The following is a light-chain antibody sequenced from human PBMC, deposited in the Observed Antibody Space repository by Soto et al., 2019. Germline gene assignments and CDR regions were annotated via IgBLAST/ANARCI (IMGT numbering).Light chain of an antibody. CDR2: EVS. CDR1: SSDVGKYNY. CDR3: GSYTGSIYV. V-gene: IGLV2-14*01. J-gene: IGLJ1*01. Sequence: QSVLTQPASVSGSPGQSITISCTGTSSDVGKYNYVSWYQQHPGKAPKLMIYEVSNRPSGVSSRFSGSKSGNTASLTISGLQAEDEADYYCGSYTGSIYVFGTGTKVTVL.